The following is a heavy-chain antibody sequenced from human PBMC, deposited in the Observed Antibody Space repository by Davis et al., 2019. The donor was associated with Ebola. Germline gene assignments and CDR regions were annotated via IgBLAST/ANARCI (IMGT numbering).Heavy chain of an antibody. V-gene: IGHV3-7*03. CDR2: IKQDGSEK. D-gene: IGHD3-22*01. CDR1: GFTFSSYG. Sequence: GGSLRLSCAASGFTFSSYGMHWVRQAPGKGLEWVANIKQDGSEKYYVDSVKGRFTISRDNAKNSLYLQMNSLKTEDTAVYYCTSQAAPDYDSSGYYYVESDYWGQGTLVTVSS. J-gene: IGHJ4*02. CDR3: TSQAAPDYDSSGYYYVESDY.